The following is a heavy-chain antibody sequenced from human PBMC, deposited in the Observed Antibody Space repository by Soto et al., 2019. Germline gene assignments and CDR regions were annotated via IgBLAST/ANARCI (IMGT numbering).Heavy chain of an antibody. CDR3: AHKSVGFHYFDY. CDR2: IYWDNDK. V-gene: IGHV2-5*02. Sequence: QITLKESGPTLVKPRQTLTLTCTFSGFPLNTSGVAVAWIRQPPGRALEWLVLIYWDNDKHYSPTLKSRLTITRDTSKNQVVLMMTNMDPVDTATYYCAHKSVGFHYFDYWGQGTLVTVSP. D-gene: IGHD1-26*01. J-gene: IGHJ4*02. CDR1: GFPLNTSGVA.